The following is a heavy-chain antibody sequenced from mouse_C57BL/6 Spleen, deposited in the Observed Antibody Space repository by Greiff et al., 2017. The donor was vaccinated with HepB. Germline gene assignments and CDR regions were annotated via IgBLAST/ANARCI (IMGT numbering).Heavy chain of an antibody. CDR2: IDPSDSET. Sequence: QVQLQQPGAELVRPGSSVKLSCKASGYTFTSYWMHWVKQRPIQGLEWIGNIDPSDSETHYNQKFKDKATLTVDKSSSTAYMQLSSLTSEDSAVYYCARRGYSNSYAMDYWGQGTSVTVSS. CDR3: ARRGYSNSYAMDY. V-gene: IGHV1-52*01. CDR1: GYTFTSYW. J-gene: IGHJ4*01. D-gene: IGHD2-5*01.